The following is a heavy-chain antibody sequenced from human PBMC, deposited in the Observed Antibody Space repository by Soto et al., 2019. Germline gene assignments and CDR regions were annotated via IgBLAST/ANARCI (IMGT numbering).Heavy chain of an antibody. J-gene: IGHJ4*02. CDR1: GGTFSSYA. CDR2: IIPIFGTA. V-gene: IGHV1-69*13. D-gene: IGHD3-9*01. Sequence: GASVKVSCKXSGGTFSSYAISWVRQAPGQGLEWMGGIIPIFGTANYAQKFQGRVTITADESTSTAYMELSSLRSEDTAVYYCASFRYFDWLSTPQYYFDYWGQGTLVTVSS. CDR3: ASFRYFDWLSTPQYYFDY.